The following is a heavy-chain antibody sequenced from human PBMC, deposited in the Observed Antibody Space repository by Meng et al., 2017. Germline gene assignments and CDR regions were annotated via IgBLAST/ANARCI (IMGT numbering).Heavy chain of an antibody. Sequence: LQGAGPGRVKPSGTLSLTCAVSGGSLSRSNGWSWVRQPPGKGLEWIGEIYHSGSTNYNPSLKSRVTISVDKSKNQFSLKLSSVTAADTAVYYCARRGIAAAGNNWFDPWGQGTLVTVSS. D-gene: IGHD6-13*01. V-gene: IGHV4-4*02. J-gene: IGHJ5*02. CDR2: IYHSGST. CDR1: GGSLSRSNG. CDR3: ARRGIAAAGNNWFDP.